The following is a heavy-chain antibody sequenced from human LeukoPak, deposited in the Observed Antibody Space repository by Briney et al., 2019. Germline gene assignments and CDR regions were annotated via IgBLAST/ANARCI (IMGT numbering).Heavy chain of an antibody. Sequence: GGSLRLSCAASGFTFSSYAVHWVRQAPGKGLEWVAVISYDGSNKYYADSVKGRFTISRDNSKNTLYLQMNSLRAEDTAVYYCARDGWEYSSGYSPMDYWGQGTLVTVSS. CDR1: GFTFSSYA. J-gene: IGHJ4*02. V-gene: IGHV3-30-3*01. D-gene: IGHD3-22*01. CDR2: ISYDGSNK. CDR3: ARDGWEYSSGYSPMDY.